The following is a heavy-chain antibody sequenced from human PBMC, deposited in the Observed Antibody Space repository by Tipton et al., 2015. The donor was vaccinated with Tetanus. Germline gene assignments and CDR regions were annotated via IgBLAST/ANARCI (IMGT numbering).Heavy chain of an antibody. J-gene: IGHJ6*02. CDR2: IDPNRGGT. CDR3: ARDRGDYIYYGMDV. D-gene: IGHD3-22*01. V-gene: IGHV1-2*02. CDR1: GYTFTGYY. Sequence: QLVQSGTEVKKPGASVKVSCKASGYTFTGYYIYWVRQAPGQGLEWMGWIDPNRGGTVYAQKFQGRVTMTRDTSISTAYMELRSLRSDGTAVYYCARDRGDYIYYGMDVWGPGTTVTVS.